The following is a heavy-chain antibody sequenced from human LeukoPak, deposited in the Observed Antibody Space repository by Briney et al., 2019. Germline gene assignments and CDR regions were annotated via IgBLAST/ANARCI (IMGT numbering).Heavy chain of an antibody. CDR1: GFTFSDYY. Sequence: PGGSLRLSCAASGFTFSDYYMSWIRQAPGKGPEWVSYISSSSSYTNYADSVKGRFTISRDNAKNSLYLQMNSLRAEDTAVYYCARDYYYDSSGSVYWGQGTLVTVSS. CDR3: ARDYYYDSSGSVY. CDR2: ISSSSSYT. D-gene: IGHD3-22*01. J-gene: IGHJ4*02. V-gene: IGHV3-11*06.